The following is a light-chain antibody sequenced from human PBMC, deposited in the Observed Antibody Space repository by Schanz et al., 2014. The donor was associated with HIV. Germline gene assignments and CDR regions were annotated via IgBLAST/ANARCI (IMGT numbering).Light chain of an antibody. CDR3: AAWDGSLSVV. Sequence: QSLLTQPPSASGTPGQTVTISCSGSRSTIGRRTVDWYQQLPRAAPKLLIYRDNQRPSGVPDRFSGSKSGTSASLAISGLRSEDEADYYCAAWDGSLSVVFGGGTKLTVL. CDR2: RDN. J-gene: IGLJ2*01. CDR1: RSTIGRRT. V-gene: IGLV1-47*01.